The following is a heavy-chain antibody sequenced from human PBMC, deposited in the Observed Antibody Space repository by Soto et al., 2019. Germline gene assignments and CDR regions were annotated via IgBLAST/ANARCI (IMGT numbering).Heavy chain of an antibody. D-gene: IGHD5-12*01. CDR2: IIPIFGTA. V-gene: IGHV1-69*06. J-gene: IGHJ4*02. Sequence: GXSVKVSCGASGGRSRSYAMSWVRQAPGQGLEWMGGIIPIFGTANYAQRFQGRVTITADKSTSTAYMELSSLRSEDTAVYYCARDRRGYHFDYWGQGTQVTVSS. CDR1: GGRSRSYA. CDR3: ARDRRGYHFDY.